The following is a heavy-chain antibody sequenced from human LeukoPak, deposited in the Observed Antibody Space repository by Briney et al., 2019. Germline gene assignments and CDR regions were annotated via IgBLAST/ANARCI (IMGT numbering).Heavy chain of an antibody. CDR1: GYTFTSYD. V-gene: IGHV1-8*01. J-gene: IGHJ4*02. CDR3: ARNLCGGSSTSCYENYFDY. Sequence: ASVKVSYKASGYTFTSYDINWVRQATGQGLEWMGWMNPNSGNTGYAQKFQGRVTMTRNTSISTAYMELSSLRSEDTAVYYCARNLCGGSSTSCYENYFDYWGQGTLVTVSS. CDR2: MNPNSGNT. D-gene: IGHD2-2*01.